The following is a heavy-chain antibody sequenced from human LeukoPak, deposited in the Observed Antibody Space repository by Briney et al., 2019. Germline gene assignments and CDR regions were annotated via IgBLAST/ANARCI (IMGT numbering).Heavy chain of an antibody. CDR3: ARGRGTYYFDY. D-gene: IGHD3-10*01. CDR1: GFPVSTNY. CDR2: IYRGGST. J-gene: IGHJ4*02. Sequence: ASLRLSCAASGFPVSTNYMSWVRQPPVKGLAWVSVIYRGGSTYYADSVKGRFTISRDNSKNTLYLQMNSLRAEDTAVYYCARGRGTYYFDYWGQGTLVTVSS. V-gene: IGHV3-53*01.